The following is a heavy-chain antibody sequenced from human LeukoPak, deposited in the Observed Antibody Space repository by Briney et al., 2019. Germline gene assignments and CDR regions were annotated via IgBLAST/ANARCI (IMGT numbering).Heavy chain of an antibody. CDR2: ISGSGGST. CDR3: VRDLESTDDAFDI. J-gene: IGHJ3*02. D-gene: IGHD4-17*01. CDR1: GFTFSSYA. Sequence: GGSLRLSCAASGFTFSSYAMSWVRQAPGKGLEWVSAISGSGGSTYYADSVKGRFTISRDNSKNTLYLQMNSLRAEDTAVYYCVRDLESTDDAFDIWGQGTMVTVFS. V-gene: IGHV3-23*01.